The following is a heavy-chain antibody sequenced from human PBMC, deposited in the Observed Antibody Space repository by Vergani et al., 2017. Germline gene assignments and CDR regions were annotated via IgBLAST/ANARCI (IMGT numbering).Heavy chain of an antibody. Sequence: DVHLAESGGGFFQPGGSLRLSCSASGFSFNSYWMHWVRQVPGKGLLWVSRIKSDGSITAYADSVKGRFTISRDNAQNTLYLQMNSLRAEDTAVYYCARDGHTMGYCSSTSCPVDYWGQGTLVTVSS. D-gene: IGHD2-2*01. CDR3: ARDGHTMGYCSSTSCPVDY. CDR1: GFSFNSYW. CDR2: IKSDGSIT. V-gene: IGHV3-74*03. J-gene: IGHJ4*02.